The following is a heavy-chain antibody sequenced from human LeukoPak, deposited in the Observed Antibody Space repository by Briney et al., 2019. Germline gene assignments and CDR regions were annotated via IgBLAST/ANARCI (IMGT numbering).Heavy chain of an antibody. CDR3: ASNSPPYSSSSSRYFQH. D-gene: IGHD6-6*01. CDR1: GFTLSNYA. V-gene: IGHV3-21*01. Sequence: GGSLRLSCATSGFTLSNYAMNWIRQAPGKGLEWVSYISYSGTYIHYADSVKGRFTISRDNAKNSVYLQMNSLRDEDTAVYFCASNSPPYSSSSSRYFQHWGQGTLVTVSS. CDR2: ISYSGTYI. J-gene: IGHJ1*01.